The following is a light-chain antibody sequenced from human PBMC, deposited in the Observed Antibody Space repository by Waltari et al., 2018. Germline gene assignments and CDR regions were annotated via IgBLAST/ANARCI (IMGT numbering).Light chain of an antibody. J-gene: IGKJ3*01. V-gene: IGKV1-13*02. CDR2: DAS. CDR3: QHLNSYPFT. CDR1: QSISSY. Sequence: IQMTQSPSSLSASVGDRVTITCRASQSISSYFNWYQQKPGNPPRLLIYDASSLEGGVPSRFSGSGSGTDFTLSISSLQPEDFATYSCQHLNSYPFTFGPGTTV.